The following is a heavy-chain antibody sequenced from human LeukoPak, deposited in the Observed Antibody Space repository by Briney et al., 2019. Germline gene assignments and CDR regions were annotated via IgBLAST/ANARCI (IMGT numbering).Heavy chain of an antibody. CDR2: ISYDGNFK. D-gene: IGHD3-22*01. CDR3: ARVSYYDSSGYYFLSYVGY. CDR1: GFTFRNYA. Sequence: PGGSLRLSCAASGFTFRNYAMHWVRQAPGKGLEWMATISYDGNFKYHADSLEGRFTISRDNAKNTLYLQMNSLRAEDTAVYYCARVSYYDSSGYYFLSYVGYWGQGTLVTVSS. V-gene: IGHV3-30*04. J-gene: IGHJ4*02.